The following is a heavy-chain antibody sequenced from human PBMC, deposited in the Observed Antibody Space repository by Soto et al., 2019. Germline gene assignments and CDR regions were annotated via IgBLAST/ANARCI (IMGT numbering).Heavy chain of an antibody. D-gene: IGHD3-22*01. Sequence: PSETLALTCTVSGGSFRPNYWAWIRQPPGKGLEWIGYIYYSGSTNYNPSLKSRVTISVDTSKNQFSLKLSSVTAADTAVYYCARLRGINYYDSSGYYPMDVWGQGTTVTVSS. CDR1: GGSFRPNY. V-gene: IGHV4-59*08. CDR2: IYYSGST. CDR3: ARLRGINYYDSSGYYPMDV. J-gene: IGHJ6*02.